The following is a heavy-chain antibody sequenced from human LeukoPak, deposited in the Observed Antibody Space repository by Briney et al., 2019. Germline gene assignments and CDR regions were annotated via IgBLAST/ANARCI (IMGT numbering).Heavy chain of an antibody. J-gene: IGHJ4*02. CDR1: GFTLSTYW. CDR2: IKQDGSEK. V-gene: IGHV3-7*05. Sequence: PGGSLRLSCAASGFTLSTYWMTWVRQAPGKGLEWVANIKQDGSEKYYVDSVKGRFTISRDNAKNSLHLQMNSLRAEDTAVYYCARDYPPGVSFDYWGQGTLVTVSS. D-gene: IGHD3-16*02. CDR3: ARDYPPGVSFDY.